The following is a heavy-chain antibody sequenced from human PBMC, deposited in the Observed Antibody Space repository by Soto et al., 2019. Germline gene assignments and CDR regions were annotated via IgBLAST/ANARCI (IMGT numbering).Heavy chain of an antibody. CDR1: GGTFSSYA. Sequence: ASVKVSCKASGGTFSSYAISWVRQAPGQGXEWMGGIIPIFGTANYAQKFQGRVTITADKSTSTAYMELSSLRSEDTAVYYCARDGAPYYDFWSGYFNFDYWGQGTLVTVSS. V-gene: IGHV1-69*06. CDR3: ARDGAPYYDFWSGYFNFDY. D-gene: IGHD3-3*01. J-gene: IGHJ4*02. CDR2: IIPIFGTA.